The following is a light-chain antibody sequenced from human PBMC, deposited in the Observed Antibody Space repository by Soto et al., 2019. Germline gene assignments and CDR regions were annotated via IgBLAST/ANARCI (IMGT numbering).Light chain of an antibody. Sequence: EIVLTQSPATLSLSPGERATLSCRASQTISSYLLWYQQKPGQAPRLLIYDASNRATGIPDRFSGSGSGTDFTLTISRLEPADFAVYYCQQYGSSPWTFGQGTKVEVK. CDR1: QTISSY. V-gene: IGKV3-20*01. CDR3: QQYGSSPWT. J-gene: IGKJ1*01. CDR2: DAS.